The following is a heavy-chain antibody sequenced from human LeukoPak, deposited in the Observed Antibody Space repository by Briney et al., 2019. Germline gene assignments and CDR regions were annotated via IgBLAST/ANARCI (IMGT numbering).Heavy chain of an antibody. D-gene: IGHD2-15*01. CDR1: GGSISSYY. Sequence: SETLSLTCTVSGGSISSYYWSWIRQPPGKGLEWIGYIYYSGSTNYNPSLKSRVTISVDTSKNQFSLKLSSVTAADTAVYYCARDYCRGGSCYPSYFDYWGQGTLVTVSS. V-gene: IGHV4-59*01. J-gene: IGHJ4*02. CDR3: ARDYCRGGSCYPSYFDY. CDR2: IYYSGST.